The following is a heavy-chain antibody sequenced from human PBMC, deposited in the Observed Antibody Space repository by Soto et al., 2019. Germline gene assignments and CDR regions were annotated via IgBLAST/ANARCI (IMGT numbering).Heavy chain of an antibody. Sequence: PGGSLRLSWAASGLTCSSYWMSWVRQATGKGLEWVANIKEDGSEKYCVDSVKGRFTISRDNAKNSLYLQMNSLRAEDTAVYYCARSLGWRDAFDIWGQGTIVTVSS. CDR3: ARSLGWRDAFDI. V-gene: IGHV3-7*01. D-gene: IGHD6-19*01. CDR2: IKEDGSEK. J-gene: IGHJ3*02. CDR1: GLTCSSYW.